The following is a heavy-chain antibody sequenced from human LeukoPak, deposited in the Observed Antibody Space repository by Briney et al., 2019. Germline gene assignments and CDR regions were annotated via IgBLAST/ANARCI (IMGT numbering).Heavy chain of an antibody. CDR2: ISGYNGNT. CDR3: ARDLMGGYSYGLDY. D-gene: IGHD5-18*01. Sequence: ASVKVSCKASGYTFTSYGISWVRQAPGQGLEWMGWISGYNGNTNYAQNVQGRVTMTTDTSTSTAYLELRSLRSDDTAVYYCARDLMGGYSYGLDYWGQGTLVTVSS. CDR1: GYTFTSYG. V-gene: IGHV1-18*01. J-gene: IGHJ4*02.